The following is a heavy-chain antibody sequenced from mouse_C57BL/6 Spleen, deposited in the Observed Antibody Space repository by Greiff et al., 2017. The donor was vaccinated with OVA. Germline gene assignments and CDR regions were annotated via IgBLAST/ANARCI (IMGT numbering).Heavy chain of an antibody. CDR2: ISYDGSN. V-gene: IGHV3-6*01. D-gene: IGHD2-5*01. J-gene: IGHJ2*01. CDR1: GYSITSGYY. CDR3: AKKVYSNYFDY. Sequence: EVQLQQSGPGLVKPSQSLSLTCSVTGYSITSGYYWNWIRQFPRNKLEWMGYISYDGSNNYNPSLKNRISITRDTSKNQFFLKLNSVTTEDTATYYCAKKVYSNYFDYWGQGTTLTVSS.